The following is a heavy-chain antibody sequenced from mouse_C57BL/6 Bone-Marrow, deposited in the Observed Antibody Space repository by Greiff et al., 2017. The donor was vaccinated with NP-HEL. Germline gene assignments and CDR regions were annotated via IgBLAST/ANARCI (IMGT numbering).Heavy chain of an antibody. D-gene: IGHD2-1*01. CDR3: ARPYGNYAWFAY. J-gene: IGHJ3*01. Sequence: EVKLVESGGGLVQPGGSLSLSCAASGFTFTDYYMSWVRQPPGKALEWLGFIRNKANGYTTEYSVSGKGRFTISRDNSQSILYLHMNTLRAEDSATYYCARPYGNYAWFAYWGQGTLVTVSA. CDR1: GFTFTDYY. V-gene: IGHV7-3*01. CDR2: IRNKANGYTT.